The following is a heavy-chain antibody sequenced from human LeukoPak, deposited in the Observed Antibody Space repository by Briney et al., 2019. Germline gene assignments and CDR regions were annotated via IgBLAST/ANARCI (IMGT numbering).Heavy chain of an antibody. CDR1: GYTFTSYG. D-gene: IGHD1-26*01. CDR2: ISAYNGNT. Sequence: ASVKVSCKASGYTFTSYGISWVRQAPGQGLEWMGWISAYNGNTNYAQKLQGRVTMTTDTSTSTAYMELRSLRSDDTAVYYCAREREDTEGGINGYWGQGTLVTVSS. J-gene: IGHJ4*02. V-gene: IGHV1-18*01. CDR3: AREREDTEGGINGY.